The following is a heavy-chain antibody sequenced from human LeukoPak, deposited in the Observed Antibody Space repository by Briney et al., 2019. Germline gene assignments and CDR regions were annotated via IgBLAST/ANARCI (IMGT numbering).Heavy chain of an antibody. Sequence: SVKVSCKASGGTLSSYAISWVRQAPGQGLEWMGGIIPIFGTANYAQKFQGRVTITADESTSTAYMELSSLRSEDTAVYYCARGMPDSGSLGGSHYYYYMDVWGKGTTVTISS. D-gene: IGHD1-26*01. V-gene: IGHV1-69*13. J-gene: IGHJ6*03. CDR3: ARGMPDSGSLGGSHYYYYMDV. CDR2: IIPIFGTA. CDR1: GGTLSSYA.